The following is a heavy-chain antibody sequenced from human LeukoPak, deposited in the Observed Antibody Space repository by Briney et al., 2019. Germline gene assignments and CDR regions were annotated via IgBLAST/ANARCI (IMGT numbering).Heavy chain of an antibody. D-gene: IGHD3-22*01. Sequence: SETLSLTCTVSGGSISNYYWSWVRQPPGKGLEWIGYISYSGSANYNPSLKSRVTMSVDTSKNQFSLKLSSVTAADTAVYYCARLVGGYLTAGGYYFDYWGQGTLVTVSS. J-gene: IGHJ4*02. V-gene: IGHV4-59*08. CDR3: ARLVGGYLTAGGYYFDY. CDR2: ISYSGSA. CDR1: GGSISNYY.